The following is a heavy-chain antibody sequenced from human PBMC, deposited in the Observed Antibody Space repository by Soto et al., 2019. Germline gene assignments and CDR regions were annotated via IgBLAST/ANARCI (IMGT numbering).Heavy chain of an antibody. CDR3: ARHRTSMDV. CDR1: SGSISSSSYY. J-gene: IGHJ6*02. V-gene: IGHV4-39*01. Sequence: PSETLSLTCTVSSGSISSSSYYWGWIRQPPGKGLEWIGSIYYSGSTYYNPSLKSRVTISVDTSKNQFSLKLSSVTAADTAVYYCARHRTSMDVWGQGTTVTVSS. CDR2: IYYSGST.